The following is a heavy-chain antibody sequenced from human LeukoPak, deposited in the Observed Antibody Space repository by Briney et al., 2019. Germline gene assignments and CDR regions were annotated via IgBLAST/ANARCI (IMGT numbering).Heavy chain of an antibody. CDR1: GFTFSSYA. CDR2: ISGSGITT. D-gene: IGHD6-19*01. J-gene: IGHJ4*02. Sequence: GGSLRLSCAPSGFTFSSYAMSWVRQAPGKGLEWVSAISGSGITTYYADSVKGRFTISRDNSKNTLYLQMNSLRAEDTAVYYCAKGAGYRSDWWMLDYWGQGTLVTVSS. V-gene: IGHV3-23*01. CDR3: AKGAGYRSDWWMLDY.